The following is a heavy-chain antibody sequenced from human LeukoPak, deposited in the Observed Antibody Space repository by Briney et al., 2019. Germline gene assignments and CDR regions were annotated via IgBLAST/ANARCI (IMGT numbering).Heavy chain of an antibody. CDR1: GLTLSNHW. J-gene: IGHJ4*02. D-gene: IGHD3-22*01. V-gene: IGHV3-74*01. CDR2: IASDGSTT. Sequence: LRLSCAPSGLTLSNHWMHCVRQVQEERLYQEQSIASDGSTTNDADSVKGRCTISRDNAKNPLYLQMNGLSAEDTAVYYCAKGGYYDSSGYPPDYWGQGTLVTVSS. CDR3: AKGGYYDSSGYPPDY.